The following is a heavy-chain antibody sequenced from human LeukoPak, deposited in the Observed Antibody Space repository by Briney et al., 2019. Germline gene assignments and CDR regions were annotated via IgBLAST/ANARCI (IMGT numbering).Heavy chain of an antibody. D-gene: IGHD1-7*01. CDR2: ISGDGSST. CDR1: GFTFSNHW. CDR3: ARDNNWNYPDY. Sequence: PTGGSLRLSCAASGFTFSNHWMHWVRQAPGKVLVWVSRISGDGSSTRYADSVKGRFTISRDNAKNTLFLQMNSLRAEDTAVYYCARDNNWNYPDYWGQGTLVTVSS. J-gene: IGHJ4*02. V-gene: IGHV3-74*01.